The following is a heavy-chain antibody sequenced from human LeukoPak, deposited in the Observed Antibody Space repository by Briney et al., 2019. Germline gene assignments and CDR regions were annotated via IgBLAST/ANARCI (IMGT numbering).Heavy chain of an antibody. CDR3: ARPRGYCSGGNCYSDF. J-gene: IGHJ4*02. CDR1: GYTFTNYG. D-gene: IGHD2-15*01. CDR2: ISTYTGDT. Sequence: ASVKVSCKASGYTFTNYGISWVRQAPGQGLEWMGWISTYTGDTNYVQTFQGRVTMTTDTSTSTVYMELRSLRSDDTALYYCARPRGYCSGGNCYSDFWGQGTLVTVSS. V-gene: IGHV1-18*01.